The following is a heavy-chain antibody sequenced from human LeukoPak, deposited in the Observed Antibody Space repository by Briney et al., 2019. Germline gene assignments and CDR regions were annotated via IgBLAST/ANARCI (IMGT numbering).Heavy chain of an antibody. CDR1: GGSISSSSYY. CDR2: IYYSGST. J-gene: IGHJ5*02. CDR3: ARWASTGNWFDP. D-gene: IGHD4-17*01. Sequence: SGTLSLTCTVSGGSISSSSYYWGWIRQPPGKGLEWIGSIYYSGSTYYNPSLKSRVTISVDTSKNQFSLKLSSVTAADTAVYYCARWASTGNWFDPWGQGTLVTVSS. V-gene: IGHV4-39*07.